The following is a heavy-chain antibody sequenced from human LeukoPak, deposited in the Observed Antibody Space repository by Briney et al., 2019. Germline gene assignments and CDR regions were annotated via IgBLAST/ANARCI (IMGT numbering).Heavy chain of an antibody. CDR1: GFTLSSYG. V-gene: IGHV3-30*03. Sequence: GGSLRLSCAASGFTLSSYGMHWVRQAPGKGLEWVAVISYDGSNKYYADSVKGRFTISRDNSKNTLYLQMNSLRAEDTAVYYCARDYLGSEKYGGNFDYWGQGILVTVSS. J-gene: IGHJ4*02. D-gene: IGHD4-23*01. CDR2: ISYDGSNK. CDR3: ARDYLGSEKYGGNFDY.